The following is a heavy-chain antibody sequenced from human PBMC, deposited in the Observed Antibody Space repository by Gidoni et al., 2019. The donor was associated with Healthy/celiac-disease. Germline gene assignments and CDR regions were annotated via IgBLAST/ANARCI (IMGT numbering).Heavy chain of an antibody. D-gene: IGHD1-26*01. CDR2: IYYSGRT. Sequence: QLQLQESGPGLVKPSETLSLTCTVSGGSISSSSYYWGCIRQPPGKGLEWIGSIYYSGRTYYNPSLKSRVTISVDTSKNQFSLKLSSVTAADTAVYYCARTSAPSDYYYYYMDVWGKGTTVTVSS. V-gene: IGHV4-39*01. CDR3: ARTSAPSDYYYYYMDV. J-gene: IGHJ6*03. CDR1: GGSISSSSYY.